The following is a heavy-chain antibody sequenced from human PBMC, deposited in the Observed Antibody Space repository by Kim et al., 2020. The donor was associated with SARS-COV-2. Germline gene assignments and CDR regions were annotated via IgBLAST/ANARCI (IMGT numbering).Heavy chain of an antibody. CDR1: GFPFSMSG. CDR2: IWFDGSEK. CDR3: AKDWGTTSTEGYHFYY. D-gene: IGHD3-16*01. V-gene: IGHV3-33*06. Sequence: GGSLRLSCAASGFPFSMSGMHWVRQAPGKGLEWVAIIWFDGSEKYYADYVKGRFTVYRDNSKNTVYMHMESLRADDTAVYYCAKDWGTTSTEGYHFYY. J-gene: IGHJ6*01.